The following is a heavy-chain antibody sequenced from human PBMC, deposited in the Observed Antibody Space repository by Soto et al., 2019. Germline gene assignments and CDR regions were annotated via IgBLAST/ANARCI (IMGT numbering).Heavy chain of an antibody. CDR1: GFTFSSYT. CDR3: ARARQLERREDFDY. Sequence: GSLRLSCAASGFTFSSYTMSWVRQAPGKGLEWVSVISGSGDSTYHADSVKGRFTISRDNSKNTLYLQMNSLRAEDTAVYYCARARQLERREDFDYWGQGTLVTVSS. CDR2: ISGSGDST. J-gene: IGHJ4*02. D-gene: IGHD1-1*01. V-gene: IGHV3-23*01.